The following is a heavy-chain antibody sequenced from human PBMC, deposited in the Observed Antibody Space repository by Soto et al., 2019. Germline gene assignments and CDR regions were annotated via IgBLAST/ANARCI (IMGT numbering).Heavy chain of an antibody. Sequence: QVQLVESGGGVVQPGTSLRLSCAPSGFTFSSYVMHWVRQAPGKGLEWVAVVHYDGTKKYYADSVRGRFTISRDNSENILYLQMNSLRPDDTAVYFCARETSYDFWSGPQTMDVWGQGPTVTVSS. CDR3: ARETSYDFWSGPQTMDV. CDR2: VHYDGTKK. D-gene: IGHD3-3*01. CDR1: GFTFSSYV. J-gene: IGHJ6*02. V-gene: IGHV3-33*01.